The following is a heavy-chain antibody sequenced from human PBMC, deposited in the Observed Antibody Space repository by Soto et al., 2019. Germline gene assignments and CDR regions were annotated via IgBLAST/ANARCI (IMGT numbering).Heavy chain of an antibody. V-gene: IGHV3-74*01. CDR2: INSDGSST. CDR3: ARDMYSSSSNYYFDY. Sequence: EVQLVESGGGLLQPGGSLRLSCAASGFTFSSYWMHWVRQAPGKGLVWVSRINSDGSSTSYADSVKGRFTISRDNAKNTLYLQMNSLRAEDTAVYYCARDMYSSSSNYYFDYWGQGTLVTVSS. D-gene: IGHD6-6*01. CDR1: GFTFSSYW. J-gene: IGHJ4*02.